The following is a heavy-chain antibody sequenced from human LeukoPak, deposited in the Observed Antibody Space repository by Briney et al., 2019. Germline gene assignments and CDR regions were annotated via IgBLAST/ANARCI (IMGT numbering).Heavy chain of an antibody. CDR2: IYYSGST. J-gene: IGHJ4*02. CDR1: GGSFSGYY. D-gene: IGHD6-6*01. Sequence: SETLSLTCAVYGGSFSGYYWSWIRQPPGKGLEWIGYIYYSGSTNYNPSLKSRVTISVDTSKNQFSLKLSSVTAADTAVYYCANNHEGSIAEYHYWGQGTLVTVSS. CDR3: ANNHEGSIAEYHY. V-gene: IGHV4-59*01.